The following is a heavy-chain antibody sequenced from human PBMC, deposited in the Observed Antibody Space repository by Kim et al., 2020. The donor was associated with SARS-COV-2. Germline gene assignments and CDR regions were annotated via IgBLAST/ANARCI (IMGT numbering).Heavy chain of an antibody. J-gene: IGHJ4*02. CDR2: ISWNSGSI. V-gene: IGHV3-9*01. CDR3: AKDMESTYTFGGVDY. Sequence: GGSLRLSCAASGFTFDDYAMHWVRQDPGKGLEWVSGISWNSGSIGYADSVKGRFTISRDNAKNSLYLQMNSLRAEDTALYYCAKDMESTYTFGGVDYWGQGTLVTVSS. D-gene: IGHD3-16*01. CDR1: GFTFDDYA.